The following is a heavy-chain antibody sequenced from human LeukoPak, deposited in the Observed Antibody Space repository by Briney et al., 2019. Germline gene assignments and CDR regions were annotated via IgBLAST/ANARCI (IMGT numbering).Heavy chain of an antibody. J-gene: IGHJ4*02. CDR2: ISINNRTI. Sequence: GGSLRLSCAASGFTFSSYRMNWVRQAPGKGLEWVSYISINNRTIYYADSVKGRFTISRDNSKNTLYLQMNSLRAEDTAVYYCAKDPEFLEWLLFDYWGQGTLVTVSS. CDR1: GFTFSSYR. CDR3: AKDPEFLEWLLFDY. V-gene: IGHV3-48*01. D-gene: IGHD3-3*01.